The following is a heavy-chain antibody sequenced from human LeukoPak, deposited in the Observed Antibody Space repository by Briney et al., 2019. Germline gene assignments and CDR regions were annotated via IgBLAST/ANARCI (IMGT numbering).Heavy chain of an antibody. V-gene: IGHV4-59*01. Sequence: SETLSLTCTVSGGSISSYYWSWIRQPPGKGLEWIGYIYYSGSTNYNPSLKSRVTISVDTSKNQFSLKLSSVTAADTAVYYCARVDDKGDDYWGQGTLVTVSS. CDR1: GGSISSYY. J-gene: IGHJ4*02. CDR3: ARVDDKGDDY. CDR2: IYYSGST. D-gene: IGHD3-16*01.